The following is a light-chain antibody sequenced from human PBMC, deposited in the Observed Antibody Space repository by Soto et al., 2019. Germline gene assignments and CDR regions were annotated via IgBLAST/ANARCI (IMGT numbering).Light chain of an antibody. CDR2: AAS. J-gene: IGKJ2*01. CDR3: QQYKAYPYT. V-gene: IGKV1-16*02. CDR1: QGINSY. Sequence: DIPMTQSPSSVSASVGDRVTITCRASQGINSYLAWFQQKPGEAPKSLIYAASNLQSGVPSKFIGSGSGTDFTLIISSLQPEDFATYYCQQYKAYPYTFGQGTKLEIK.